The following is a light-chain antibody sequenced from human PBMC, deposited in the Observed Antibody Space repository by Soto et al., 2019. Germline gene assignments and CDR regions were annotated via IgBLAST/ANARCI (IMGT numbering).Light chain of an antibody. V-gene: IGKV3-20*01. CDR2: GTS. CDR3: QQYGSSPRT. CDR1: QSVSSSY. J-gene: IGKJ1*01. Sequence: IILTHSPGTLSLSPVERASLSFRSSQSVSSSYLAWYQQKPGQAPRLLIYGTSNRATGIPDRFSGSGSGTDFSLTISSLEPGDLAVYYCQQYGSSPRTFGQGTKVDIK.